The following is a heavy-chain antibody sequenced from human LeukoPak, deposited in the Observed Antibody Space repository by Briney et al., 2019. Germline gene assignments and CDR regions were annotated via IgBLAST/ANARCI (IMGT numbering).Heavy chain of an antibody. CDR3: AKGGSGWLPYDY. Sequence: GGSLRLSCAASGFTFDDYAMHWVRQAPGKGLEWVSSIDSSRSYIYYADSVKGRFTISRDNSKNTLYLQMNSLRAEDTAVYYCAKGGSGWLPYDYWGQGTLVTVSS. V-gene: IGHV3-21*01. CDR2: IDSSRSYI. CDR1: GFTFDDYA. D-gene: IGHD6-19*01. J-gene: IGHJ4*02.